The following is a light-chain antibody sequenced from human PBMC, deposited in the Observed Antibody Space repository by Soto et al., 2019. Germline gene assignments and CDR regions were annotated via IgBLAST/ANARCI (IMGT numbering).Light chain of an antibody. V-gene: IGKV3D-15*01. CDR2: GAS. CDR3: QQYDTWTLT. Sequence: EILMTQSPGTLSVSTGEGATLSCRASQSVDNNLAWYQQKPSQAPRLLIYGASTRPTGIPDRFSGSGSGTEFTLTISSLQSEDFAVYYCQQYDTWTLTFGGGTKVEIK. CDR1: QSVDNN. J-gene: IGKJ4*01.